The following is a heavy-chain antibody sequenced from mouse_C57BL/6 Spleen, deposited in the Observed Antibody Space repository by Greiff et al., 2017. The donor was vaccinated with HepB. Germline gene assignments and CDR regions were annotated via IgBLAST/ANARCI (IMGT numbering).Heavy chain of an antibody. J-gene: IGHJ3*01. CDR2: IWTGGGT. D-gene: IGHD2-4*01. Sequence: QVQLQQSGPGLVAPSQSLSITCTVSGFSLTSYAISWVRQPPGKGLEWLGVIWTGGGTNYNSALKSRLSISKDNSKSQVFLKMNSLQTDDTARYYCASGYDYDDTWFAYWGQGTLVTVSA. V-gene: IGHV2-9-1*01. CDR1: GFSLTSYA. CDR3: ASGYDYDDTWFAY.